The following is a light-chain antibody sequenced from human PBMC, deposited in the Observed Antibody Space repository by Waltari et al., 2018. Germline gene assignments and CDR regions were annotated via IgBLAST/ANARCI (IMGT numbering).Light chain of an antibody. CDR2: DVI. V-gene: IGLV2-11*01. Sequence: QSALTQPRSVSGSPGQSVTISCTGTSSDAGGFDYVSWYQHHPGKAPKVMIYDVIKRPSGVPDRFSGSKSGNTASLTISGLQAEDEADYYCCSYAGGPYVFGTGTKVTVL. J-gene: IGLJ1*01. CDR1: SSDAGGFDY. CDR3: CSYAGGPYV.